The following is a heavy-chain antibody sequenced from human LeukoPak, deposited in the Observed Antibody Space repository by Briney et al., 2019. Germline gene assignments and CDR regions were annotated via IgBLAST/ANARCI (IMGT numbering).Heavy chain of an antibody. CDR1: GYTFTSYG. CDR2: ISAYIGNT. D-gene: IGHD5-12*01. V-gene: IGHV1-18*01. J-gene: IGHJ4*02. Sequence: ASVKVSCKASGYTFTSYGISWVRQAPGQGLEWMGWISAYIGNTNYAQKLQGRVTMTTDTSTSTAYMELRSLRSDDTAVYYCARVSYNSRWLRGTVDYWGQGTLVTVSS. CDR3: ARVSYNSRWLRGTVDY.